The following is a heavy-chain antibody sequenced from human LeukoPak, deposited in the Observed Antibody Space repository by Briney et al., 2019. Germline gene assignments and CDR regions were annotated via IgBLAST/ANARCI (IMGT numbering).Heavy chain of an antibody. Sequence: GGSLRLSCVGSGFTISNYWMHWVRQVPGTGLAWVSRIYPDGSITTYADSVKGRFTISRDNAKNSLYLQMSNLRAEDTAVYFCARGGGLDVWGQGATVTVSS. J-gene: IGHJ6*02. D-gene: IGHD3-16*01. CDR1: GFTISNYW. V-gene: IGHV3-74*03. CDR2: IYPDGSIT. CDR3: ARGGGLDV.